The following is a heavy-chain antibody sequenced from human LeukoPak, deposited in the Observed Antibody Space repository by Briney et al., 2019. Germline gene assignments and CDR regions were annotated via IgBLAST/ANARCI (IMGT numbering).Heavy chain of an antibody. D-gene: IGHD6-13*01. Sequence: SETLSLTCAVYGGSFRGYYWSWIRQPPGKGLEWIGEINHSGSTNYNPSLKSRVTISVDTSKHQFSLKLSSVTAADTAVYYYARYGGFRIAAAGTDYWGQGTLVTVSS. V-gene: IGHV4-34*01. CDR3: ARYGGFRIAAAGTDY. J-gene: IGHJ4*02. CDR2: INHSGST. CDR1: GGSFRGYY.